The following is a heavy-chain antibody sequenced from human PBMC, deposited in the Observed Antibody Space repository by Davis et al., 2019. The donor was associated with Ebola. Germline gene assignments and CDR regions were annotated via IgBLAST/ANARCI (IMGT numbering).Heavy chain of an antibody. CDR1: GGSFSGYY. D-gene: IGHD2-21*01. CDR2: INHNGST. J-gene: IGHJ4*02. Sequence: MPGGSLRLSCTVYGGSFSGYYWSWIRQPPGKGLEWIGEINHNGSTNYNPSLKSRVTISVDTSKNQFSLKLSSVTAADTAVYYCARVRRGGDYFDYWGQGTLVTVSS. V-gene: IGHV4-34*01. CDR3: ARVRRGGDYFDY.